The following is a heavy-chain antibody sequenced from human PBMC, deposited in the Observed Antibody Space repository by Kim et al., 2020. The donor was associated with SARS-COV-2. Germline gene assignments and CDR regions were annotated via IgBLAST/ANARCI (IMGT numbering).Heavy chain of an antibody. J-gene: IGHJ6*02. Sequence: NNYSAHSVKGRCTISRDNSKNTLYLQMTGLRAEDTAVYYCAKDSYPFGMDVWGQGTTVTVSS. CDR3: AKDSYPFGMDV. CDR2: NN. D-gene: IGHD3-10*01. V-gene: IGHV3-30-3*02.